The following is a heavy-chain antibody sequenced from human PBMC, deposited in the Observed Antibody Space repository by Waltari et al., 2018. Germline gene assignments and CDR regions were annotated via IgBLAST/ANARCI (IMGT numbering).Heavy chain of an antibody. D-gene: IGHD3-3*01. CDR1: GYTFTSYD. V-gene: IGHV1-8*03. Sequence: QVQLVQSGAEVKKPGASVKVSCKASGYTFTSYDINWVRQATGQGLEWMGWMNPNSGNTGYAQKFQGRVTITRNTSISTAYMELSSLRSEDTAVYYCARARRFSDRGKYYYYYMDVWGKGTTVTVSS. J-gene: IGHJ6*03. CDR2: MNPNSGNT. CDR3: ARARRFSDRGKYYYYYMDV.